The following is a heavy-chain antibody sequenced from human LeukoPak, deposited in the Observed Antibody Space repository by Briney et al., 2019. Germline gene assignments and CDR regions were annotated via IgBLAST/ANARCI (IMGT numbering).Heavy chain of an antibody. CDR2: INHSGST. CDR3: ARRVYTDFDY. J-gene: IGHJ4*02. Sequence: SETLSLTCAVYGGSFSGYYRSWIRQPPGKGLEWIGEINHSGSTNYNPSLKSRVTISVDTSKNQFSLKLSSVTAADTAVYYCARRVYTDFDYWGQGTLVTVSS. CDR1: GGSFSGYY. V-gene: IGHV4-34*01. D-gene: IGHD5/OR15-5a*01.